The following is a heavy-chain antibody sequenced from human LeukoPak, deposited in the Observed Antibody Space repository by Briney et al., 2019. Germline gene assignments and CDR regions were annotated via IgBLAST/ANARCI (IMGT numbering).Heavy chain of an antibody. Sequence: SGTLSLTCAVYGGSFSGYYWSWIRQPPGKGLEWIGEINHSGSTNYNPSLKSRVTISVDTSKNQFSLKLSSVTAADTAVYYCARRHKLYCSGGSCYSGAFDIWGQGTMVTVSS. J-gene: IGHJ3*02. CDR2: INHSGST. D-gene: IGHD2-15*01. V-gene: IGHV4-34*01. CDR1: GGSFSGYY. CDR3: ARRHKLYCSGGSCYSGAFDI.